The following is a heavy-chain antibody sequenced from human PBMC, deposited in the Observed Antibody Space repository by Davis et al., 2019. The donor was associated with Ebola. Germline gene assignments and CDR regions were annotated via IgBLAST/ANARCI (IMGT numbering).Heavy chain of an antibody. Sequence: PSETLSLTCTVSGGSIRSGGYYWSWIRQHPGMGLEWIGYIYYSGSTYYNPSLKSRLTMSVDPSKNQFSLKLSSVTAADTAVYYCARARAVAGQDYYYYYGMDVWGQGTTVTVSS. D-gene: IGHD6-19*01. CDR1: GGSIRSGGYY. CDR3: ARARAVAGQDYYYYYGMDV. J-gene: IGHJ6*02. CDR2: IYYSGST. V-gene: IGHV4-31*03.